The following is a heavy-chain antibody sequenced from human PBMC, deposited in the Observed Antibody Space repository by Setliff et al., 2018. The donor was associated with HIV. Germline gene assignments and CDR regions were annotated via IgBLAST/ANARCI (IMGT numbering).Heavy chain of an antibody. D-gene: IGHD5-18*01. Sequence: LRLSCAASGFPFSTYSMNWVRQAPGKGLEWVSSISSSSNYIYYADSLKGRFTISRDDAKNSLYLQMNSLRAEDTAVYYCARGSRIAQLWLPNYFDYWGQGTLVTAPQ. CDR3: ARGSRIAQLWLPNYFDY. CDR2: ISSSSNYI. J-gene: IGHJ4*02. V-gene: IGHV3-21*01. CDR1: GFPFSTYS.